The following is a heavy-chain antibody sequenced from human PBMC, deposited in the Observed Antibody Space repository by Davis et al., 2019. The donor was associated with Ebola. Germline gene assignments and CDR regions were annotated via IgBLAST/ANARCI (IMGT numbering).Heavy chain of an antibody. CDR1: GYTFTSYG. CDR2: ISAYNGNT. J-gene: IGHJ4*02. CDR3: ARDGTLGDFWSGYYMKREFDY. D-gene: IGHD3-3*01. Sequence: ASVKVSCKASGYTFTSYGISWVRQAPGQGLEWMGWISAYNGNTNYAQKLQGRVTMTTDTSTSTAYMELRSLRSDDTAVYYCARDGTLGDFWSGYYMKREFDYWGQGTLVTVSS. V-gene: IGHV1-18*04.